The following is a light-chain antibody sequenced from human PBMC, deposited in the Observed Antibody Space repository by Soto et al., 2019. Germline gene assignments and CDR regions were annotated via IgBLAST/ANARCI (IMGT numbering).Light chain of an antibody. V-gene: IGLV1-44*01. CDR3: APGDDSLNGVV. CDR2: SNS. J-gene: IGLJ2*01. Sequence: QSVVTQPPSASGTPGQRVTISCSGSSSNIGANSVNWYQQLPGTAPKLLIYSNSQRPSGVPDRFSGSKSGTSASLAISGLQSEDEADYYCAPGDDSLNGVVFGGGTKLTVL. CDR1: SSNIGANS.